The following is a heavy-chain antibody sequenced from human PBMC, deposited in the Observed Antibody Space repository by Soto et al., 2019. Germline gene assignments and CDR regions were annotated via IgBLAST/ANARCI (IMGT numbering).Heavy chain of an antibody. V-gene: IGHV4-39*01. Sequence: SETLSLTCTVSGGSISSSSYYWGWIRQPPGKGLEWIGSIYYSGSTYYNPSLKSRVTISVDTSKNQFSLKLSPVTAADTAVYYCARLIAPSGYYFDYWGQGTLVTVSS. CDR3: ARLIAPSGYYFDY. CDR2: IYYSGST. CDR1: GGSISSSSYY. D-gene: IGHD6-13*01. J-gene: IGHJ4*02.